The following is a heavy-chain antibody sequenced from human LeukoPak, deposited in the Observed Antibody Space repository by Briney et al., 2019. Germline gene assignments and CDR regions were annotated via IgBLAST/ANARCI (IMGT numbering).Heavy chain of an antibody. D-gene: IGHD6-19*01. Sequence: GGSLRLSCEASGFTFNTFGMPWVRQAPGKGLEWVANIKQGGGEKHYVDSVRGRFTISRDNTKNFVYLQMDSLRAEDTAVYYWARVVDSSGWYYFDYWGQGTLSPSPQ. J-gene: IGHJ4*02. CDR1: GFTFNTFG. CDR2: IKQGGGEK. CDR3: ARVVDSSGWYYFDY. V-gene: IGHV3-7*01.